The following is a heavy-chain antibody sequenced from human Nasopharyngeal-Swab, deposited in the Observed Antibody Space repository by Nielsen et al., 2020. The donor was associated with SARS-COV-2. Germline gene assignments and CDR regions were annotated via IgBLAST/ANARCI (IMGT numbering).Heavy chain of an antibody. D-gene: IGHD3-9*01. Sequence: ASLKVSCQASGYSFTSYYMLWVRLAPGHGLEWMGIINPNGVRTSDALKFQGRVTMTRDTSTSTVYMELSSLRSEDTAVYYCARAKHAPYYDILTGGTLYYYYGMDVWGQGTTVTVSS. CDR2: INPNGVRT. CDR3: ARAKHAPYYDILTGGTLYYYYGMDV. CDR1: GYSFTSYY. V-gene: IGHV1-46*01. J-gene: IGHJ6*02.